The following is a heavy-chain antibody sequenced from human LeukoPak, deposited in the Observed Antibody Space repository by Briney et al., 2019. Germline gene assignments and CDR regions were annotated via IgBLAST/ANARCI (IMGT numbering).Heavy chain of an antibody. V-gene: IGHV3-53*01. CDR3: ARDSRITMIMGYEDY. CDR2: IYSDNT. Sequence: GGSLRLSCTVSGFTVSSNSMSWVRQAPGKGLEWVSFIYSDNTHYSDSVKGRFTISRDNSKNTVYLQMNSLRAEDTAIYYCARDSRITMIMGYEDYWGQGTLVTVSS. D-gene: IGHD3-22*01. J-gene: IGHJ4*02. CDR1: GFTVSSNS.